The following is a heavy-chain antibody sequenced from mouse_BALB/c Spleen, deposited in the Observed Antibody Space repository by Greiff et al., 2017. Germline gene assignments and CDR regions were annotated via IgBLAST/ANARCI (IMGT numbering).Heavy chain of an antibody. CDR3: ARDPHYYGPDY. Sequence: EVQGVESGGGLVQPGGSLKLSCAASGFTFSSYGMSWVRQTPDKRLELVATINSNGGSTYYPDSVKGRFTISRDNAKNTLYLQMSSLKSEDTAMYYCARDPHYYGPDYWGQGTTLTVSS. D-gene: IGHD1-2*01. CDR2: INSNGGST. V-gene: IGHV5-6-3*01. J-gene: IGHJ2*01. CDR1: GFTFSSYG.